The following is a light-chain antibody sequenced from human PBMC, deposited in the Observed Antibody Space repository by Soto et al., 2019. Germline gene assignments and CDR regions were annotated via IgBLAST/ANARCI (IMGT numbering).Light chain of an antibody. CDR1: QSVTSND. CDR2: GAS. V-gene: IGKV3-20*01. J-gene: IGKJ1*01. Sequence: EIVLTQSPGTLSLSPGQRATLSCRASQSVTSNDLAWYQQIPGQAPRLLIYGASSRATGIPDRFSGSGSGTDFTLTINRLEPEDFAVYFCQQYGTSPWTFGQGTKVEI. CDR3: QQYGTSPWT.